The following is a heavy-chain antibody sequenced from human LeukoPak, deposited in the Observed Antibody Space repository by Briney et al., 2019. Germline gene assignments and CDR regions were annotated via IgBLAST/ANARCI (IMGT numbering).Heavy chain of an antibody. CDR1: GFTLRTYG. CDR3: AKDWGYYDSSAISD. V-gene: IGHV3-30*02. D-gene: IGHD3-22*01. J-gene: IGHJ4*02. CDR2: IRFGGSKK. Sequence: GGSLRLSCAASGFTLRTYGMHWVRQAPGKGLEWVAFIRFGGSKKEYVESVKGRFTISRDNSKNTLYLQMNSLRGADTAVYYCAKDWGYYDSSAISDWGQGTLVIVSS.